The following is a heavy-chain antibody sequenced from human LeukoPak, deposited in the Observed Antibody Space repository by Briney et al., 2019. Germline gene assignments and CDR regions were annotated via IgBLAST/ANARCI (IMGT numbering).Heavy chain of an antibody. V-gene: IGHV3-9*01. CDR2: ISWNSGSI. CDR1: GFTFDDYA. CDR3: AKASRYYYMDV. Sequence: GGSLRLSCAASGFTFDDYAMHWDRQAPGKGLEWVSGISWNSGSIGYADSVKGRFTISRDNAKNSLYLQMNSLRAEDTALYYCAKASRYYYMDVWGKGTTVTVSS. J-gene: IGHJ6*03.